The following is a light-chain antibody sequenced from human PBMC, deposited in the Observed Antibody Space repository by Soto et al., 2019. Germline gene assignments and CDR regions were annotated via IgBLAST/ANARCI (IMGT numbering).Light chain of an antibody. V-gene: IGKV3-20*01. J-gene: IGKJ4*01. CDR3: QQYGSSRLT. CDR1: QSVSSY. Sequence: EIVLSQSPATLSLSLGERATLSCRASQSVSSYLAWYQQKPGQAPRLLIYGASSRATGIPDRFSGSGSGTDFTLTISRLEPEDFAVYYCQQYGSSRLTFGGGTKVDIK. CDR2: GAS.